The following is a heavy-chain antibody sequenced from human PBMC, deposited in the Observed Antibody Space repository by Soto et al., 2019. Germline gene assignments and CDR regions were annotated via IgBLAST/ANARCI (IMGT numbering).Heavy chain of an antibody. D-gene: IGHD4-17*01. CDR2: IYTSGST. CDR3: ARAPPTASDAFDI. Sequence: AETLSLTCTVSCGSISSYYWSWIRQPAGKGLEWIGRIYTSGSTNYNPSLKSRVTMSVDTSKNQFSLKLSSVTAADTAVYYCARAPPTASDAFDIWGQGTMVTVSS. CDR1: CGSISSYY. V-gene: IGHV4-4*07. J-gene: IGHJ3*02.